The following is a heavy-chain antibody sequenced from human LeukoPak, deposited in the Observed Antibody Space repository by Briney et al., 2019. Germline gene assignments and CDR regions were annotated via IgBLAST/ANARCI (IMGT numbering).Heavy chain of an antibody. CDR2: IKQDGSEK. D-gene: IGHD6-13*01. Sequence: GGSLRLSCAASGFTFSSYWMSWVRQAPGKGLEWVANIKQDGSEKYYVDSVKGRFTISRDNAKNSLYLQMNSLRAEDTAVYYCARDLLDLAAAGTRYYYYMDVWGKGTTVTVSS. J-gene: IGHJ6*03. CDR1: GFTFSSYW. CDR3: ARDLLDLAAAGTRYYYYMDV. V-gene: IGHV3-7*01.